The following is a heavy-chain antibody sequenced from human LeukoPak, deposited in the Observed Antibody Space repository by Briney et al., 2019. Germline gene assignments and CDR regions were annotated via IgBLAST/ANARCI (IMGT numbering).Heavy chain of an antibody. CDR1: GFTFSSYS. CDR3: AREDTGYVQHLGNAFDI. D-gene: IGHD5-18*01. J-gene: IGHJ3*02. CDR2: ISSSSSTI. V-gene: IGHV3-48*01. Sequence: PGGSLRLSCAASGFTFSSYSMNWVRQAPGKGLEWVSYISSSSSTIYYADSVKGRFTISRDNAKNSLYLQMNSLRAEDTAVYYCAREDTGYVQHLGNAFDIWGQGTMVTVSS.